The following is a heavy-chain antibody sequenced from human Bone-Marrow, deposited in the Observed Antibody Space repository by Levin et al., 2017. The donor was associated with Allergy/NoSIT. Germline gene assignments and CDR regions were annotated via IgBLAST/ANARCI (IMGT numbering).Heavy chain of an antibody. CDR2: INTIGSGT. V-gene: IGHV3-74*01. D-gene: IGHD5-18*01. J-gene: IGHJ6*03. CDR3: ATSPGGYTSPSAYFMDF. Sequence: GGSLRLSCAASGFTFSNYWMHWVRQAPGQGLVWVSRINTIGSGTSYADSVKGRFTISRDNAQSTLFLQMNSLRAEDTAVYYCATSPGGYTSPSAYFMDFWGLGTTVTVSS. CDR1: GFTFSNYW.